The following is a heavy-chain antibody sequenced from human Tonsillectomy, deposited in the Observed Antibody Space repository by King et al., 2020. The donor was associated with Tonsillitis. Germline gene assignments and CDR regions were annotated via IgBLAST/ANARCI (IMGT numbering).Heavy chain of an antibody. CDR2: ISYDGSNK. CDR3: AKVLSDYCSSTSCYIGMDV. Sequence: VQLVESGGGVVQPGRSLRLSCAASGFTFSSYGMHWVRQAPGKGLEWVAVISYDGSNKYYADSVKGRFTISRDNSKNTLYLPMNSLRAEDTAVYNCAKVLSDYCSSTSCYIGMDVWGQGTTVTVSS. D-gene: IGHD2-2*02. J-gene: IGHJ6*02. V-gene: IGHV3-30*18. CDR1: GFTFSSYG.